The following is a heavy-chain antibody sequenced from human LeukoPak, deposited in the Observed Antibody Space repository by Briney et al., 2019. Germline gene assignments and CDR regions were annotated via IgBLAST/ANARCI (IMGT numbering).Heavy chain of an antibody. CDR3: ARFRMNYYDSSGYYYDAFDI. CDR1: GGSFSGYY. Sequence: SETLSLTCVVYGGSFSGYYWSWIRQPPGKGLEWSGEINHSGSTNYNPSLKSRVTIPVDTSKNQFSLKLSSVTAADTAVYYCARFRMNYYDSSGYYYDAFDIWSQGTMVTVSS. D-gene: IGHD3-22*01. CDR2: INHSGST. J-gene: IGHJ3*02. V-gene: IGHV4-34*01.